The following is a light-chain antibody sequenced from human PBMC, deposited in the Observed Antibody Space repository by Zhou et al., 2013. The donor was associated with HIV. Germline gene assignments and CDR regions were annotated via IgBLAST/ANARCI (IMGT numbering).Light chain of an antibody. V-gene: IGKV1-39*01. CDR3: QQSQSVPFT. Sequence: DIQMTQSPSSLSASVGDRVTITCRASQSISTYLNWYQQKPGKAPKVLIYSASNLQSGVPSRFSGSGSGTHFTLTISSLQPEDFATYYCQQSQSVPFTFGPGTTVDVK. J-gene: IGKJ3*01. CDR1: QSISTY. CDR2: SAS.